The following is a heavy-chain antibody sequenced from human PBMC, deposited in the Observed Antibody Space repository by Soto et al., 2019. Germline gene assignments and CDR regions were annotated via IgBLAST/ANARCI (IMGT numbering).Heavy chain of an antibody. D-gene: IGHD4-17*01. Sequence: QVQLVQSGAEVKEPGASVKVSCKASGYTFTSHDINWVRQATGQGPEWMGWMNPNSGNTGYAQKFQGRVTMTRDNTISTAFMELRSLRSEDTAVYYCARGSRGSRWQTDWGQGTLVTVSS. V-gene: IGHV1-8*01. CDR3: ARGSRGSRWQTD. CDR2: MNPNSGNT. J-gene: IGHJ4*02. CDR1: GYTFTSHD.